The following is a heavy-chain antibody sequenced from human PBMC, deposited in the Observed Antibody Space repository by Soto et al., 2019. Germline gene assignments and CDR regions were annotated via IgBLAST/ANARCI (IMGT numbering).Heavy chain of an antibody. CDR1: GGSFSGYY. V-gene: IGHV4-34*01. Sequence: SETLSLTCAVYGGSFSGYYWSWIRQPPGKGLEWIGEINHSGSTNYNPSLKSRVTISVDTSKNQFSLKLSSVTAADTAVYYCARGRGSSWSRYYYYYCMDVWGQGTTVTVSS. D-gene: IGHD6-13*01. J-gene: IGHJ6*02. CDR2: INHSGST. CDR3: ARGRGSSWSRYYYYYCMDV.